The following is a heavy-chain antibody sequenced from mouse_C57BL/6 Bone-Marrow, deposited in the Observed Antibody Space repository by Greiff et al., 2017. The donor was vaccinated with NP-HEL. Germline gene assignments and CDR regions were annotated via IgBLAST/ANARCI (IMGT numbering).Heavy chain of an antibody. V-gene: IGHV1-64*01. CDR1: GYTFTSYC. J-gene: IGHJ2*01. CDR3: ARNPLYYGSSPYYFDY. D-gene: IGHD1-1*01. Sequence: VQLQQPGAELVKPGASVKLSCKASGYTFTSYCMHWVKQRPGQGLEWIGMIHPNSGSTNYNEKFKSKATLTVDKSSSTAYMQLSSLTSEDSAVYYCARNPLYYGSSPYYFDYWGQGTTLTVSS. CDR2: IHPNSGST.